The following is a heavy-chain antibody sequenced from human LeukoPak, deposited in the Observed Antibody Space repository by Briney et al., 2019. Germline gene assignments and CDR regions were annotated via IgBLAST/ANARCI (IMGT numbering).Heavy chain of an antibody. CDR3: ARDDYGGTRY. J-gene: IGHJ4*02. CDR2: IKQDGSEK. D-gene: IGHD4/OR15-4a*01. Sequence: GGSLRLSCAASGFTFTNYWMSWVRQAPGKGLEWVANIKQDGSEKYYVDSVKGRFTISRDNAKNSLYLQMNSPRAEDTAVYYCARDDYGGTRYWGQGTLVTVSS. CDR1: GFTFTNYW. V-gene: IGHV3-7*01.